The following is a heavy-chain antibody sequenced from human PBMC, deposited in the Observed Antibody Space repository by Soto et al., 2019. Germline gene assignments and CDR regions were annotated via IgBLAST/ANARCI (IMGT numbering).Heavy chain of an antibody. Sequence: PSETLSLTCTVSGGSISSGDYYWSWIRQPPGKGLEWIGYIYYSGSTNYNPSFKSRITISVDTSKNQFSLKLSSVTAADTAVYYCARERGGATKGGYSSSRYYYYYEMDVWGQGTTVTVSS. CDR2: IYYSGST. J-gene: IGHJ6*02. V-gene: IGHV4-61*08. D-gene: IGHD6-13*01. CDR1: GGSISSGDYY. CDR3: ARERGGATKGGYSSSRYYYYYEMDV.